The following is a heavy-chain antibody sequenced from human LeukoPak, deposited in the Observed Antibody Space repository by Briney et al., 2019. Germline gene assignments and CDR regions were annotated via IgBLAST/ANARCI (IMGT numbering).Heavy chain of an antibody. Sequence: GGSLRLSCTASGFTFSSSAMHWVRQAPGKGLEWVAVISFDGSNKYYADSVKGRFTISRDNSKNTLFLQMNSLKTEDTAVYYCTTGIRGDCGQGTLVTVSS. CDR3: TTGIRGD. CDR2: ISFDGSNK. J-gene: IGHJ4*02. CDR1: GFTFSSSA. V-gene: IGHV3-30-3*01.